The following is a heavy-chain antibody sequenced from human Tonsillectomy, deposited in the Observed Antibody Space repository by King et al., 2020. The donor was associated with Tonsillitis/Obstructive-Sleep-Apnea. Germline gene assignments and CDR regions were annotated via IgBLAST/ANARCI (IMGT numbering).Heavy chain of an antibody. CDR3: ARGWSRSYDGDGYYPDKFHFDY. D-gene: IGHD3-3*01. J-gene: IGHJ4*02. CDR1: GFTFSGYG. V-gene: IGHV3-30*03. CDR2: ISYDGNNK. Sequence: VQLVESGGGVVQPGTSVRLSCAASGFTFSGYGMHWVRQAPGKGLEWVAFISYDGNNKYEVDSVKGRFTISRDNSKNTLYLRINSLRPEDTAIYYCARGWSRSYDGDGYYPDKFHFDYWGQGTLVTVSS.